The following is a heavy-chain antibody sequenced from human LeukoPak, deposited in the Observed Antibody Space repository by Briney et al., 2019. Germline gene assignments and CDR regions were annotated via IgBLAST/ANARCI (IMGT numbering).Heavy chain of an antibody. D-gene: IGHD2-15*01. Sequence: GGSLRLSCAASGFTFSDYYMSWIRQAPGKGLEWVSYIRSSGNTIYYADSVKGRFTISRDNAKNSLYLQMNSLRAEDTAVYYCARHLVVAATLAFDYWGQGTLVTVSS. CDR2: IRSSGNTI. CDR1: GFTFSDYY. V-gene: IGHV3-11*01. J-gene: IGHJ4*02. CDR3: ARHLVVAATLAFDY.